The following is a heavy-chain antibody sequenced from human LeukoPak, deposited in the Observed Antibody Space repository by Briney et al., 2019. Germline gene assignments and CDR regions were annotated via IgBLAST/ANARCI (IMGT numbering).Heavy chain of an antibody. J-gene: IGHJ4*02. Sequence: QPGGSLRLSCAASGFTFSSYWMHWVRQAPGKGLVWVSRINSDGSSTSYADSVKGRFTISRDNAKNTLYLQMNSLRAEDTAVYYCARSPEFGELFSPFDYWGQGTLVTVSS. V-gene: IGHV3-74*01. CDR1: GFTFSSYW. CDR3: ARSPEFGELFSPFDY. D-gene: IGHD3-10*01. CDR2: INSDGSST.